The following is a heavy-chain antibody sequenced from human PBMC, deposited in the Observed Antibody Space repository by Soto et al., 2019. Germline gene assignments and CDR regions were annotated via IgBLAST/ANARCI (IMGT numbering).Heavy chain of an antibody. D-gene: IGHD3-16*01. CDR3: ARGRRGASYYYVWGGD. V-gene: IGHV1-69*01. J-gene: IGHJ4*02. CDR1: GGTFSSYA. Sequence: QVQLVQSGAEVKKPGSSVKVSCKASGGTFSSYAISWVRQAPGQGLEWMGGIIPIFGTANYAQKFQGRVTITADESTSTACMELGSLRSEDTAVYYCARGRRGASYYYVWGGDWGQGTLVTVSS. CDR2: IIPIFGTA.